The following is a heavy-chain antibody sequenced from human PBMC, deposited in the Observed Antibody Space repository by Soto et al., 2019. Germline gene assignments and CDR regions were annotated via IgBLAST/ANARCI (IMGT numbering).Heavy chain of an antibody. CDR2: IYSGGST. J-gene: IGHJ4*02. Sequence: EVQLVESGGGLIQPGGSLRLSCAASGFTVSSTYMSWVRQAPGKGLEWVSIIYSGGSTYYADSVKGRITLSRDNSKNTLYLQMNDLRAEDTAVYYCARGAPINPGTFAYWGQGTLVTVSS. D-gene: IGHD5-12*01. CDR1: GFTVSSTY. CDR3: ARGAPINPGTFAY. V-gene: IGHV3-53*01.